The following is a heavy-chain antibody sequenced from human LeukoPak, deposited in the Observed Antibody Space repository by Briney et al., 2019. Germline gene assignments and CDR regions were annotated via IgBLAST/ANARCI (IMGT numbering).Heavy chain of an antibody. Sequence: GESLKISCKGSGYSFTSYWIGWVRQMPGKGLEWMGIIYPGDSDTRYSPSFQGQVTISADKSISTAYLQWSSLKASDTAMYYCARLRGFDWTHSRYFDYWGQGTLVTVSS. V-gene: IGHV5-51*01. D-gene: IGHD3-9*01. CDR3: ARLRGFDWTHSRYFDY. J-gene: IGHJ4*02. CDR2: IYPGDSDT. CDR1: GYSFTSYW.